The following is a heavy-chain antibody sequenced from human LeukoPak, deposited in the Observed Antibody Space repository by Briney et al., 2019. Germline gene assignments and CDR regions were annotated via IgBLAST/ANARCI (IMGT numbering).Heavy chain of an antibody. CDR1: GGSISSYY. D-gene: IGHD3-22*01. CDR2: IHYSGST. CDR3: ARDLLDYYDSSGYYDP. J-gene: IGHJ5*02. V-gene: IGHV4-59*01. Sequence: SETLSLTCTVSGGSISSYYWSWIRQPPGKGLEWIGYIHYSGSTNYNPSLKSRVTISVDTSKNQFSLKLSSVTAADTAVYYCARDLLDYYDSSGYYDPWGQGTLVTVSS.